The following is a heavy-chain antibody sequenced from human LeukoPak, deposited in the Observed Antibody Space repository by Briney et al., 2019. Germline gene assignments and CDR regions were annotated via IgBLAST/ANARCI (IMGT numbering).Heavy chain of an antibody. D-gene: IGHD6-13*01. Sequence: SETLSLTCTVSGGSISSSSYYWGWIRQPPGKGLEWIGSMYSSGSTYYNPSLKSRVTMSVDTSKNQFSLKLSSVTAADTAVYYCARVRAAAWNWFDPWGQGTLVTVSS. CDR3: ARVRAAAWNWFDP. CDR2: MYSSGST. V-gene: IGHV4-39*07. J-gene: IGHJ5*02. CDR1: GGSISSSSYY.